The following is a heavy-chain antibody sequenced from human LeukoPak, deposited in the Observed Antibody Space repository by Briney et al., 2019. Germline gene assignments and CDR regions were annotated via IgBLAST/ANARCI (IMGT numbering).Heavy chain of an antibody. Sequence: ASVKVSCKTSGYTFTGYYVHWVRQAPGQGLEWMGRITPNSGDTIYAQKFQGRATMTRDTSISAAYMELSSPTSDDTAIYYCARDLVGGIWSAGFWGQGTLVTVSS. D-gene: IGHD3-3*01. J-gene: IGHJ4*02. CDR1: GYTFTGYY. V-gene: IGHV1-2*06. CDR2: ITPNSGDT. CDR3: ARDLVGGIWSAGF.